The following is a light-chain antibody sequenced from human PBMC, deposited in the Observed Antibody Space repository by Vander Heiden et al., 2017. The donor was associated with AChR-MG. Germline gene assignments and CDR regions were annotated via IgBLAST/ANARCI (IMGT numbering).Light chain of an antibody. CDR3: SSYAGSNRV. V-gene: IGLV2-8*01. CDR1: SSDVGGYNY. J-gene: IGLJ3*02. Sequence: SALTQPPSASGSPGQSVTISCTGTSSDVGGYNYVSWYQQHPVKAPTLMIYEVSKRPSGVPDRFSGSKSGSTASLTVSGLQAEDEAYYYCSSYAGSNRVFGGGTKLTVL. CDR2: EVS.